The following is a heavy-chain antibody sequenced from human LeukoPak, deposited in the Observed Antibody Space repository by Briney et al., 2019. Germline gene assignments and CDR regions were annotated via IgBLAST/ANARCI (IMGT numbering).Heavy chain of an antibody. CDR1: GYTFTNYG. CDR3: ARAGGWAREDYKPDAFAI. CDR2: ISPYNGNT. J-gene: IGHJ3*02. Sequence: ASVKVSCKASGYTFTNYGISWVRQAPGQGLGWMAWISPYNGNTNYAQRFQGRVTMTPDTSTSTVYMDLRSLRSDDTAVYYCARAGGWAREDYKPDAFAIWGQGTMVTVSS. V-gene: IGHV1-18*01. D-gene: IGHD6-19*01.